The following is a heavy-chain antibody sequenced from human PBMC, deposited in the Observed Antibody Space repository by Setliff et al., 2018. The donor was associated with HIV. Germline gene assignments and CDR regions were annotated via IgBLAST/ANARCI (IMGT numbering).Heavy chain of an antibody. V-gene: IGHV4-38-2*01. D-gene: IGHD6-19*01. CDR2: IFHSGNT. CDR1: GYSIGSGYY. J-gene: IGHJ4*02. CDR3: ARFTSGWYGQY. Sequence: SETLSLTCGVSGYSIGSGYYWAWIRQPPGKGLEWIGSIFHSGNTYYSPSLKSRVTISVDTSANQFSLKLTSVTAADTAVYYCARFTSGWYGQYWGQGTLVTVSS.